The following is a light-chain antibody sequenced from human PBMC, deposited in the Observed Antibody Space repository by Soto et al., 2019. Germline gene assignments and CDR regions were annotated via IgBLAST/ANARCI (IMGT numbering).Light chain of an antibody. CDR1: SSDVGAFTS. V-gene: IGLV2-14*03. J-gene: IGLJ2*01. CDR3: SSYSRSTTLVV. Sequence: QSALTQPASVSGSPGQSITISCTGTSSDVGAFTSVSWYQQHPGKAPKLIIYDIIHRPSGVSDRFSGSKSVNTASLTISGLQPEDEATYHCSSYSRSTTLVVFGGGTNVTVL. CDR2: DII.